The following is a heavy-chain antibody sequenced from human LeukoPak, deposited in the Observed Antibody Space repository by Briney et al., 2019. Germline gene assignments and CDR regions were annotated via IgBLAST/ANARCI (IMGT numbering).Heavy chain of an antibody. Sequence: GGALRLSCAASGFTFTRYTMNWVRQAPGKGLEWVSSIGSSSTFIYYADSVKGRFTISRDNAKNSLFLQMKSLRADDTAVYYCAKAHPGFDYWGQGTLVTVSS. CDR2: IGSSSTFI. V-gene: IGHV3-21*01. CDR1: GFTFTRYT. CDR3: AKAHPGFDY. J-gene: IGHJ4*02.